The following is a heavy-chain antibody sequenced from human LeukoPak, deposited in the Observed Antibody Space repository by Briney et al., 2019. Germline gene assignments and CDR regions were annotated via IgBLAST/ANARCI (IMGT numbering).Heavy chain of an antibody. D-gene: IGHD2/OR15-2a*01. J-gene: IGHJ4*02. CDR1: GFTLSSYW. CDR3: ATSGLSRFGF. V-gene: IGHV3-23*01. CDR2: FSGSGGST. Sequence: GGSLRLSCAVSGFTLSSYWMHWVRQIPGKGLEWVSAFSGSGGSTYYADSVKGRFTISRDNSKNTLYLQMNSLRAEDTAVYYCATSGLSRFGFWGQGTLVTVSS.